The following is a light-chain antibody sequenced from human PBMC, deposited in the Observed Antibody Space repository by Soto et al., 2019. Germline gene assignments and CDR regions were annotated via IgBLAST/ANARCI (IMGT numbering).Light chain of an antibody. CDR1: QSVGRDY. Sequence: EIVLTQSPDTLSLSPGERATLSCRASQSVGRDYLAWFQQKPGQAPRLLVYNPSNRATGIPDRFSGSGSGKEVTLTISRLEPEDFAMYYCHQYATAPITFGQGTRLEIK. CDR3: HQYATAPIT. J-gene: IGKJ5*01. V-gene: IGKV3-20*01. CDR2: NPS.